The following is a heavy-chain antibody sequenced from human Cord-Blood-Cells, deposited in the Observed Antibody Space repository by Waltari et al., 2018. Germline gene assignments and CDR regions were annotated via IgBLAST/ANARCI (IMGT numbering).Heavy chain of an antibody. CDR2: INQSRST. V-gene: IGHV4-34*01. Sequence: QVQLQQWGAGLLKPSETLSLTCAVYGGSFSGYYWSWIRQPPGKGLEWSGEINQSRSTNYPPSLKRRVTISVAPSKNQFSLKLSSVTAADTAVYYCATLRVRSGSYYYYYGMDVWGQGTTVTVSS. J-gene: IGHJ6*02. CDR1: GGSFSGYY. CDR3: ATLRVRSGSYYYYYGMDV. D-gene: IGHD3-10*01.